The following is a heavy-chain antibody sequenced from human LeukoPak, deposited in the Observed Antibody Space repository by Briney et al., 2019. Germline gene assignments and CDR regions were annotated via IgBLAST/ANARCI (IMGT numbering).Heavy chain of an antibody. J-gene: IGHJ3*02. Sequence: PSQTLSLTCAVSGGSISSGGYSWSWIRQPPGKGLEWIGYIYYSGSTYYNPSLKSRVTISVDTSKNQFSLKLSSVTAADTAVYYCARRQVVPAASDAFDIWGQGTMVTVSS. D-gene: IGHD2-2*01. V-gene: IGHV4-30-4*07. CDR1: GGSISSGGYS. CDR2: IYYSGST. CDR3: ARRQVVPAASDAFDI.